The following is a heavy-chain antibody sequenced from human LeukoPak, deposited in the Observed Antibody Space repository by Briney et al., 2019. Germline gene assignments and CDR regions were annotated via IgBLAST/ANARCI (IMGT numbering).Heavy chain of an antibody. CDR2: VYRGGST. J-gene: IGHJ4*02. CDR3: ARLSANSSAYFFDY. V-gene: IGHV3-66*04. CDR1: GFTVGSNY. D-gene: IGHD3-22*01. Sequence: GGSLRLSCAASGFTVGSNYMSWVRQAPGKGLEWVSIVYRGGSTNYADSVKGRFTISRDTSKNTLYLQMNSLRAEDTAVYYCARLSANSSAYFFDYWGQGTLVTVSS.